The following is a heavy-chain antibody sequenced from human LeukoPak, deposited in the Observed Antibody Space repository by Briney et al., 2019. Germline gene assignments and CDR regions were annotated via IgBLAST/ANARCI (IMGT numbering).Heavy chain of an antibody. CDR3: ARRAGEYSHPYDY. J-gene: IGHJ4*02. CDR2: IYSGGST. Sequence: PGGSLRLSCAASGFTFSSNYMSWVRQAPGKGLEWVSVIYSGGSTYYADSVKGRFTISRDNSKNTLYLQMNSLRADDKAVYYCARRAGEYSHPYDYWGQGTLVTVSS. D-gene: IGHD4-17*01. CDR1: GFTFSSNY. V-gene: IGHV3-53*01.